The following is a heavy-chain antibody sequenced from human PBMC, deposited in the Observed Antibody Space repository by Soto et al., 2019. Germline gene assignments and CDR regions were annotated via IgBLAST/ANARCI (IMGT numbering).Heavy chain of an antibody. CDR3: AKAKHNWNLSNWFDP. V-gene: IGHV3-23*01. J-gene: IGHJ5*02. CDR1: GFTFSSYA. CDR2: ISGSGGST. Sequence: GGSLRLSCAASGFTFSSYAMSWVRQAPGKGLEWVSAISGSGGSTYYADSVKGRFTISRDNSKNTLYLQMNSLRAEDTAVYYCAKAKHNWNLSNWFDPWGQGTLVTVSS. D-gene: IGHD1-20*01.